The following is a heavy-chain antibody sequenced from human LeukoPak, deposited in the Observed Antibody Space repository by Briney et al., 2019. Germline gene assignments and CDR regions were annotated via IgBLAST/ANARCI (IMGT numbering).Heavy chain of an antibody. D-gene: IGHD5-18*01. V-gene: IGHV1-24*01. CDR3: ARGTWIQLWLEADGAEGNYMDV. J-gene: IGHJ6*03. Sequence: GASVKVSCKVSGYTLTELSMHWVRQAPGKGLEWMGGFDPEDGETIYAQKFQGRVTMTEDTSIDTAYMELSSLRSEDTAVYYCARGTWIQLWLEADGAEGNYMDVWGKGTTVTVSS. CDR1: GYTLTELS. CDR2: FDPEDGET.